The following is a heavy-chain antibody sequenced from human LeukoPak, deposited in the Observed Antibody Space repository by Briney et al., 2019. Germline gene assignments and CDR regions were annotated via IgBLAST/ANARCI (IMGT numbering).Heavy chain of an antibody. V-gene: IGHV3-23*01. CDR2: ISGSGGST. CDR1: GFTFSSYG. D-gene: IGHD6-19*01. CDR3: AKSPGIAVAGITYYYYYMDV. Sequence: PGGSLRLSCAASGFTFSSYGMSWVRQAPGKGLEWVSAISGSGGSTYYADSVKGWFTISRDNSKNTPYLQMNSLRAEDTAVYYCAKSPGIAVAGITYYYYYMDVWGKGTTVTISS. J-gene: IGHJ6*03.